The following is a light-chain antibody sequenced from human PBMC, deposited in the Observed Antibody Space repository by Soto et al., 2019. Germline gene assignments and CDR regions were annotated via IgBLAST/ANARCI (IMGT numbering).Light chain of an antibody. J-gene: IGLJ1*01. CDR3: NSFRVSHLYV. Sequence: QSALAQPASVSGSPGQTITISCTGTSSDVGGYNAVSWYQHHPGKAPKLIIYEVTHRPSGVSDRLSASKSGNTASLTISGLQADDEADYYCNSFRVSHLYVFGTGTKVTVL. CDR2: EVT. V-gene: IGLV2-14*01. CDR1: SSDVGGYNA.